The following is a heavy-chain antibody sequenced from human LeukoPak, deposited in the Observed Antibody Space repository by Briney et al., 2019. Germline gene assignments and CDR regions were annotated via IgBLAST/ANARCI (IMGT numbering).Heavy chain of an antibody. J-gene: IGHJ6*02. Sequence: GRSLRLSCAASGFIFDDYAMHWVRHAPGKGLEWVSGISWNSGSIVYADSVKGRFTIYRDNAKNSLYLQMNSLRAEDTALYYCAKDLTVAGRFYYYGMDVWGQGTTVTVSS. CDR1: GFIFDDYA. CDR2: ISWNSGSI. D-gene: IGHD6-19*01. CDR3: AKDLTVAGRFYYYGMDV. V-gene: IGHV3-9*01.